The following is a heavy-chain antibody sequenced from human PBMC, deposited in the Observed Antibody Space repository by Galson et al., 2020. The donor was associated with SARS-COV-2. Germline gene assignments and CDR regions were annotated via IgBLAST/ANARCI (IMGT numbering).Heavy chain of an antibody. D-gene: IGHD1-1*01. CDR1: GGPISSHY. CDR2: NYVGGNT. Sequence: SETLSLTCTVSGGPISSHYWSWIRQPPGKGPEWIGNNYVGGNTNYNPSLKSRATISFDTSKRQPSLRLSSMTAADTAVYYCASLQAGSSWYFDLWGRGTLVTVSS. CDR3: ASLQAGSSWYFDL. V-gene: IGHV4-59*08. J-gene: IGHJ2*01.